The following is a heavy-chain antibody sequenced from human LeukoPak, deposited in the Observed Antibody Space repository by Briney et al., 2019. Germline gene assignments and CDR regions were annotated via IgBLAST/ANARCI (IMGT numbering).Heavy chain of an antibody. CDR3: ARDPGSGYEEHFDY. J-gene: IGHJ4*02. CDR1: GFTVSSNY. Sequence: GGSLRLSCAASGFTVSSNYMSWVRQAPGKGLEWVSYISSSGSTMYYTDSVKGRFTISRDNAKDSLYLQMNSLRAEDTAVYYCARDPGSGYEEHFDYWGQGTLVTVSS. CDR2: ISSSGSTM. D-gene: IGHD5-12*01. V-gene: IGHV3-11*01.